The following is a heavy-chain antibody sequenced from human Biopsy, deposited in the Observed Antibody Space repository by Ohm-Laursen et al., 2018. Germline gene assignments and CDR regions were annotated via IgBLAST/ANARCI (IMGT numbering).Heavy chain of an antibody. CDR1: GGCINGYE. V-gene: IGHV4-59*01. D-gene: IGHD1-26*01. CDR3: ARVEAGTYDALDI. Sequence: SETLSLTCSGSGGCINGYEWSWIRLAPGKGLEWIGYIYYSGGTKYNPSLASRVTFSVDMSKGQFSLKLYSVTAADTAVYYCARVEAGTYDALDIWGQGTLVAVSA. CDR2: IYYSGGT. J-gene: IGHJ3*02.